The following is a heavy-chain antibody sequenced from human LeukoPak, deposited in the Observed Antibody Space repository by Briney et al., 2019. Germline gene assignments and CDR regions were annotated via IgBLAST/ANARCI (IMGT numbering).Heavy chain of an antibody. CDR3: ATLPSGGQLVDY. D-gene: IGHD6-6*01. Sequence: PGGSLRLSCAASGFNFDDFAMHWVRQAPGKGLEWVSDISWDSNKIAYADSVKGRFTISRDNAKDSLYLQMNSLRAEDTAVYYCATLPSGGQLVDYWGQGTLVTVSS. CDR2: ISWDSNKI. CDR1: GFNFDDFA. J-gene: IGHJ4*02. V-gene: IGHV3-9*01.